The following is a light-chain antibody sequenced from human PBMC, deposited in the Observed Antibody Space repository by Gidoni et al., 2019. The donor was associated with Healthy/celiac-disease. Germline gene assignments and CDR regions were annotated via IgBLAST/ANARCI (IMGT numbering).Light chain of an antibody. J-gene: IGLJ2*01. Sequence: SYVLPQPPSVSVAPGQTARITCGGNNIGSKSAHWYQQKPGQAPVLVVYDDSARPSGIPERFSGSNSGNTATLTISSVEAGDEADYYCQVCDSSSDHVVFGGGTKLTVL. CDR3: QVCDSSSDHVV. V-gene: IGLV3-21*02. CDR1: NIGSKS. CDR2: DDS.